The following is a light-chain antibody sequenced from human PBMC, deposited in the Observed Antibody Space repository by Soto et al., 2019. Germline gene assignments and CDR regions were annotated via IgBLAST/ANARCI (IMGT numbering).Light chain of an antibody. Sequence: DIQMTQSPSTLSASVGDRVTITCRASQSISSWLAWYQQKPGKAPKLLIYKASSLESGVPSSFSGCGSGREFTLTISSLQPDDFATYYYQQYNSSPWTFGQGTKVEIK. CDR1: QSISSW. J-gene: IGKJ1*01. V-gene: IGKV1-5*03. CDR2: KAS. CDR3: QQYNSSPWT.